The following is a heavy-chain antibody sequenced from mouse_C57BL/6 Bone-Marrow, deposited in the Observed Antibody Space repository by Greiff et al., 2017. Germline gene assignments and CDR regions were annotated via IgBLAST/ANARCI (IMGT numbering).Heavy chain of an antibody. J-gene: IGHJ3*01. CDR1: GYTFTDYE. Sequence: VKLVESGAELVRPGASVTLSCKASGYTFTDYEMHWVKQTPVHGLEWIGAIDPETGGTAYNQKFKGKAILTADKSSSTAYMELRSLTSEDSAVYYCTRSEELEFAYWGQGTLVTVSA. CDR3: TRSEELEFAY. V-gene: IGHV1-15*01. CDR2: IDPETGGT.